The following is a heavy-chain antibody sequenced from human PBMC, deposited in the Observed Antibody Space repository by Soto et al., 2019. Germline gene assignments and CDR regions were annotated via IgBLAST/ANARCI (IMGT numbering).Heavy chain of an antibody. CDR3: AKGGRQWLVTSDFNY. CDR1: GFTFSDYA. Sequence: VQLVESGGGVVQPGRSLRLSCAASGFTFSDYAMHWVRQAPGKGLEWVAVVSHDGKNTHYADSVKGRFTISRDSSKNTVSLEMTSLRAEDTAGYYCAKGGRQWLVTSDFNYWGQGALVTVSS. J-gene: IGHJ4*02. CDR2: VSHDGKNT. V-gene: IGHV3-30*18. D-gene: IGHD6-19*01.